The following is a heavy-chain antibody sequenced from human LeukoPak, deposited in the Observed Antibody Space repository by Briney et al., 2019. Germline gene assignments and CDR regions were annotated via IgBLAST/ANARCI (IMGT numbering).Heavy chain of an antibody. CDR2: IRSKAYGGTT. J-gene: IGHJ6*03. CDR3: TREVWPYTMDV. V-gene: IGHV3-49*04. CDR1: GFTFGDNA. Sequence: GGSLRLSCTASGFTFGDNAMSWVRQAPGKGLEWVGFIRSKAYGGTTEYAASVKGRFTISRDDSKSIAYLQMNSLKTEDTAVYYCTREVWPYTMDVRGKGTTVTVSS. D-gene: IGHD2-8*01.